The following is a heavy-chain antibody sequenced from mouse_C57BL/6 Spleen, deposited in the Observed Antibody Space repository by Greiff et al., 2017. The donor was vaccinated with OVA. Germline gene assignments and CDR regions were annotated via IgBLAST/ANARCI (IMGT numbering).Heavy chain of an antibody. CDR3: ARNYGSSYDFDY. J-gene: IGHJ2*01. CDR1: GYTFTSYW. Sequence: VQLQQPGAELVKPGASVKMSCKASGYTFTSYWITWVKQRPGQGLEWIGDIYPGSGSTNYNEKFKSKATLTVDTSSSTAYMQLGSLTSEDSAVYYCARNYGSSYDFDYWGQGTTLTVSS. CDR2: IYPGSGST. V-gene: IGHV1-55*01. D-gene: IGHD1-1*01.